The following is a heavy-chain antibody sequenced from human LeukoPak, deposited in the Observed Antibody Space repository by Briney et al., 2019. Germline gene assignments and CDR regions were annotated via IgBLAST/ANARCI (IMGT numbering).Heavy chain of an antibody. D-gene: IGHD4-17*01. Sequence: PGGSLRLSCAASGFTFSSYSMTWVRQAPGKGLEWVSYISSSSSTIYYADSVKGRFTISRDNAKNSPYLQMNSLRDEDTAVYYCARDPGDYVLLGYYGMDVWGQGTTVTVSS. CDR2: ISSSSSTI. CDR1: GFTFSSYS. J-gene: IGHJ6*02. V-gene: IGHV3-48*02. CDR3: ARDPGDYVLLGYYGMDV.